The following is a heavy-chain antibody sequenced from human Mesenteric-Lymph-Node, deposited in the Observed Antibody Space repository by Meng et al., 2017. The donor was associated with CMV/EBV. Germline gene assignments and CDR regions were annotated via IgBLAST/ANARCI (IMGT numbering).Heavy chain of an antibody. CDR3: ARYFRGP. CDR2: MNYTGST. CDR1: GGSIKYYY. V-gene: IGHV4-59*12. J-gene: IGHJ5*02. D-gene: IGHD2/OR15-2a*01. Sequence: GSLRLSCSVSGGSIKYYYWSWIRQPPGKVLEWIGYMNYTGSTNYNPSLKSRITISVDTSKNKFSLKLSSVTAADTAVYYCARYFRGPWGQGTLVTVSS.